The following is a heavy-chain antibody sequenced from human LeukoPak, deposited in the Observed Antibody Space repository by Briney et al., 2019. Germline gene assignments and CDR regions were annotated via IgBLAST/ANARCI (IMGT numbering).Heavy chain of an antibody. CDR2: INSDSGDT. Sequence: GASLKVSCKASGYSFTGYYLNWVRQAPGQGLEWMAWINSDSGDTEYAQKFQGRVTMTRDTSISTAYMELSSLMSDDMAVYYCARDQGDYYCSSTTCSGGAFDFWGQGTMVTVSS. J-gene: IGHJ3*01. D-gene: IGHD2-2*01. V-gene: IGHV1-2*02. CDR1: GYSFTGYY. CDR3: ARDQGDYYCSSTTCSGGAFDF.